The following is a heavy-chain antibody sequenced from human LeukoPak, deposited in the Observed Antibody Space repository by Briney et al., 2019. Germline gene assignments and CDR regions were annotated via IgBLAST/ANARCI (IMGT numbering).Heavy chain of an antibody. CDR3: ARAGYSYGTGYYFDY. V-gene: IGHV4-59*01. CDR2: IYYTGAT. J-gene: IGHJ4*02. Sequence: PSETLSLTCTVSGGSISSYYWSWIRLPPGKGPEWIGYIYYTGATYYNPSLKSRVTISLDTSKNQFSLKLSSVTAADAAVYYCARAGYSYGTGYYFDYWGQGALVTVSS. D-gene: IGHD5-18*01. CDR1: GGSISSYY.